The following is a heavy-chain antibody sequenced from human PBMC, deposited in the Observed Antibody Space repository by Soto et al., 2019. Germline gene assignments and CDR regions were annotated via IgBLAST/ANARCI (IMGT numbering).Heavy chain of an antibody. CDR2: IDPSDSYT. CDR3: ARHGAAGATAAQNYYYYYGMDV. V-gene: IGHV5-10-1*01. J-gene: IGHJ6*02. D-gene: IGHD1-26*01. CDR1: GYSFTSYW. Sequence: TGESLKISCKGSGYSFTSYWISWVRQMPGKGLEWMGRIDPSDSYTNYSPSFQGHVTISADKSISTAYLQWSSLKASDTAMYYCARHGAAGATAAQNYYYYYGMDVWGQGTTVTVSS.